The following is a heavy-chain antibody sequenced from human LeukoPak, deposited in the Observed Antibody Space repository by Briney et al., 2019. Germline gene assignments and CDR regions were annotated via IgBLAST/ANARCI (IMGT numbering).Heavy chain of an antibody. CDR3: ARGGDYYDSSGYPHPFDY. J-gene: IGHJ4*02. Sequence: SETLSLTCAVYGGSFSGYYWSWIRQPPGKGLEWIGEINHSGSTNYNPSLKSRVTISVDTSKNQFSLKLSSVTAADTAVYYCARGGDYYDSSGYPHPFDYWGQGTLVTVSS. V-gene: IGHV4-34*01. CDR1: GGSFSGYY. D-gene: IGHD3-22*01. CDR2: INHSGST.